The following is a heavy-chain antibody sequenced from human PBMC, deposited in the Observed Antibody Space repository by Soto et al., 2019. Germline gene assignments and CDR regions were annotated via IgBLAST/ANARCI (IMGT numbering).Heavy chain of an antibody. CDR3: ARDPVSTLTGYSTSDY. V-gene: IGHV1-18*01. CDR1: GYTFTSYG. J-gene: IGHJ4*02. Sequence: QVQLVQSGAEVKKPGASVKVSCKASGYTFTSYGISWVRQAPGQGLEWMGWISAYNGNTNYAQKLQGRVTMTTDTPPSPAYMELRGLRSDDTAVYYCARDPVSTLTGYSTSDYWGQGTLVTVSS. CDR2: ISAYNGNT. D-gene: IGHD3-9*01.